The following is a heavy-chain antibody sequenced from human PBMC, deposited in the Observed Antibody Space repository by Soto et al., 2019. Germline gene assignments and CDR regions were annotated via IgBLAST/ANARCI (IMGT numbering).Heavy chain of an antibody. J-gene: IGHJ3*02. CDR2: TYYRSKWYN. Sequence: SETLSLTCTVSGGSISSYYWSWIRQPPSRGLEWLGRTYYRSKWYNDYAVSVKSRITINPDTSKNQFSLQLNSVTPEDTAVYYCARDLMALGDAFDIWGQGTMVTVSS. CDR3: ARDLMALGDAFDI. V-gene: IGHV6-1*01. D-gene: IGHD2-8*01. CDR1: GGSISSYY.